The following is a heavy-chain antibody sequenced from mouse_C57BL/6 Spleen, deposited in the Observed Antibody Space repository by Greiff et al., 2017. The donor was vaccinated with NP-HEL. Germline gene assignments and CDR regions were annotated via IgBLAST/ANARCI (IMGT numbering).Heavy chain of an antibody. CDR1: GYAFSSYW. D-gene: IGHD2-5*01. CDR3: ARDYSNSYAMDY. V-gene: IGHV1-80*01. Sequence: QVQLQQSGAELVKPGASVKISCKASGYAFSSYWMNWVKQRPGKGLEWIGQIYPGDGDTNYNGKFTGKATLTADKSSSTAYMQLSSLTSEDSAVYFCARDYSNSYAMDYWGQGTSVTVSS. J-gene: IGHJ4*01. CDR2: IYPGDGDT.